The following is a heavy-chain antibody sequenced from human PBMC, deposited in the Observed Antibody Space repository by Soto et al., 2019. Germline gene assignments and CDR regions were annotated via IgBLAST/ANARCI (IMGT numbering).Heavy chain of an antibody. V-gene: IGHV3-23*01. CDR1: GFTFSSYA. CDR3: VRSRSGAVADSFDL. CDR2: ISGSGGST. Sequence: GGSLRLSCAASGFTFSSYAMSWVRQAPGKGLEWVSAISGSGGSTYYADSVKGRFTISRDNSKNTVYLEMNSLRPEDTGVYYCVRSRSGAVADSFDLWGQGTLVTVSS. D-gene: IGHD3-10*01. J-gene: IGHJ4*02.